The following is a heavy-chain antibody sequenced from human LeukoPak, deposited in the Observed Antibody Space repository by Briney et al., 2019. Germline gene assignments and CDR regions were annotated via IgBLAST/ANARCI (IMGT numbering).Heavy chain of an antibody. V-gene: IGHV3-30*03. CDR1: GFTFSSYG. Sequence: GGSLRLSCAASGFTFSSYGMHWGRQAPGKGLEWGAVISYDGSNKYYADSVKGRLTISRDNSKNTLYLQTNSLRAEDTAVYYCARAPPNYDILTGPSYYSYGMDVWGQGTTVTVSS. D-gene: IGHD3-9*01. CDR2: ISYDGSNK. J-gene: IGHJ6*02. CDR3: ARAPPNYDILTGPSYYSYGMDV.